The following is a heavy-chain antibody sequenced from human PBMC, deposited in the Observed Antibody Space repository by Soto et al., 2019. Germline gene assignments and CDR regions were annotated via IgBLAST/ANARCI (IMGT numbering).Heavy chain of an antibody. Sequence: SVNVSCKASGGTFSIYTISWVRQAPGQGLEWMGGIIPIFGTANYAQKFQGRVTITADESTSTAYMELSSLRSEDTAVYYCAIGYSYGGGYSYAMDVWGQGPTVTVSS. V-gene: IGHV1-69*13. D-gene: IGHD5-18*01. CDR1: GGTFSIYT. J-gene: IGHJ6*02. CDR3: AIGYSYGGGYSYAMDV. CDR2: IIPIFGTA.